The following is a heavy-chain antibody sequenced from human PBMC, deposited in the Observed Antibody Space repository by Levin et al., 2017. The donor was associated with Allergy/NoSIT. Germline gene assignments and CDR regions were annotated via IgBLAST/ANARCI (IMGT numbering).Heavy chain of an antibody. Sequence: LSLPCAASGFTFSDYYMSWIRQAPGKGLEWVSYISSSGSTIYYADSVKGRFTISRDNAKNSLYLQMNSLRAEDTAVYYCAREPYGDVNFDYWGQGTLVTVSS. CDR2: ISSSGSTI. CDR1: GFTFSDYY. V-gene: IGHV3-11*01. J-gene: IGHJ4*02. CDR3: AREPYGDVNFDY. D-gene: IGHD4-17*01.